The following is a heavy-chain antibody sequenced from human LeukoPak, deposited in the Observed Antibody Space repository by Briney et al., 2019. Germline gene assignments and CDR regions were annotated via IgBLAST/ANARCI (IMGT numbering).Heavy chain of an antibody. CDR3: ARARILYSSSWYLLGY. CDR1: GFTFTNYA. J-gene: IGHJ4*02. D-gene: IGHD6-13*01. Sequence: GGSLRLSCVASGFTFTNYAMSWVRQAPGKGLEWVSYISSSGSTIYYADSVKGRFTISRDNAKNSLYLQMNSLRAEDTAVYYCARARILYSSSWYLLGYWGQGTLVTVSS. CDR2: ISSSGSTI. V-gene: IGHV3-48*03.